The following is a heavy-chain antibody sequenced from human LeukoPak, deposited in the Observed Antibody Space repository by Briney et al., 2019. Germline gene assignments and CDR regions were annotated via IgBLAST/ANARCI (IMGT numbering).Heavy chain of an antibody. J-gene: IGHJ6*03. CDR3: ARVYCSSTSCYTQAGEYYYYYMDV. V-gene: IGHV1-18*01. D-gene: IGHD2-2*02. CDR2: ISAYNGNT. CDR1: GYTFTSYG. Sequence: ASVTVSCKASGYTFTSYGISWVRQAPGQGLEWMGWISAYNGNTNYAQKLQGRVTMTTDTSTSTAYMELRSLRSDDTAVYYCARVYCSSTSCYTQAGEYYYYYMDVWGKGTTVTVSS.